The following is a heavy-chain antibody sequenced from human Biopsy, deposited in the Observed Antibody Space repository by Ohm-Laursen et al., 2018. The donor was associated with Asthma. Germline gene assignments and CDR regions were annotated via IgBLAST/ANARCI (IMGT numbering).Heavy chain of an antibody. V-gene: IGHV3-11*01. CDR3: ARVLESRDRGPFYFFALDV. CDR1: GFSFSDYY. J-gene: IGHJ6*02. D-gene: IGHD2/OR15-2a*01. CDR2: ISSSGSTK. Sequence: SLRLSCAASGFSFSDYYMTWMRQSPGKGLEWVYSISSSGSTKYPAQSVQGRFTISRDNDQKSLFLQMHELRADDTAIYFRARVLESRDRGPFYFFALDVWGQGTTVAVS.